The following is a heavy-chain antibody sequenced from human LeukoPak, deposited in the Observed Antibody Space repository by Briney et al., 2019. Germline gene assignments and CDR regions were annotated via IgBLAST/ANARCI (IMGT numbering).Heavy chain of an antibody. V-gene: IGHV3-30*02. D-gene: IGHD5-18*01. CDR2: IRYDGSTK. J-gene: IGHJ4*02. CDR1: GFSFSGYG. CDR3: ARGREYSYGFTY. Sequence: PGGSLRLSCAASGFSFSGYGMHWVRQAPGKGLEWVTFIRYDGSTKSYADSVKGRFTIARDNSKNTLYLQMNSLRAEDTAVYYCARGREYSYGFTYWGQGTLVTVSS.